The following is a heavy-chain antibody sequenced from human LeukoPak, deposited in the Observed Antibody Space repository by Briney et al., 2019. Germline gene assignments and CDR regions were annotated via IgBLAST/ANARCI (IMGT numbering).Heavy chain of an antibody. CDR3: AKGNEAWWLYFDY. CDR2: ISYDGSNK. Sequence: GGSLRLSCAASGFTFSSYGMHSVRQAPGKGLEWVAVISYDGSNKYYADSVKGRFTISRDNSKNTLYLQMNSLRAEDTAVYYCAKGNEAWWLYFDYWGQGTLVTVSS. CDR1: GFTFSSYG. J-gene: IGHJ4*02. V-gene: IGHV3-30*18. D-gene: IGHD1-1*01.